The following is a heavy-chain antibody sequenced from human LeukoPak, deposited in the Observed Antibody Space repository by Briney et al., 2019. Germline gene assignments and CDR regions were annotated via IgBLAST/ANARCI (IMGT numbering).Heavy chain of an antibody. D-gene: IGHD6-19*01. J-gene: IGHJ6*02. CDR2: IYPGDSDT. CDR1: GYSFTSYW. Sequence: GESLKISCKGSGYSFTSYWIGWVRQMPGKGLEWMGIIYPGDSDTRYSPSFQGQVTISADKSISTAYLQWSSLKASDTAMYYCARRVAVAGHYYYYGMDVWGQGTTVTVSS. CDR3: ARRVAVAGHYYYYGMDV. V-gene: IGHV5-51*01.